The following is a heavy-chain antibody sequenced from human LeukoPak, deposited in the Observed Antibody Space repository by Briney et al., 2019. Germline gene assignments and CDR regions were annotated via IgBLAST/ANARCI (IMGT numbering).Heavy chain of an antibody. CDR1: GYTFTTYY. J-gene: IGHJ4*02. CDR2: INPSDGST. V-gene: IGHV1-46*01. Sequence: SVKVSCKASGYTFTTYYMHWVRQAPGQGLEWMGIINPSDGSTSNAQNFQGRVTMTRDTSTSTVYMELSSLRSDDTAVYYCARAGYSSSRRLDFWGQGTLVIVSS. CDR3: ARAGYSSSRRLDF. D-gene: IGHD6-13*01.